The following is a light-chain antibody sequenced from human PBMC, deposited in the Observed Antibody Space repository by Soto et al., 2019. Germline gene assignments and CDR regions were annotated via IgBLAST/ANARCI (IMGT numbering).Light chain of an antibody. CDR3: QQYYHGLSLT. V-gene: IGKV3-20*01. Sequence: EIVLTQSPGTLSLSPGERATLSCRASQSVSSSYLGWYQQKPGQAPRLLIYGASSRATGIPDRFSGSGSGTDFTLTISRLEPEDVATYYCQQYYHGLSLTFGGGTKVELK. CDR2: GAS. J-gene: IGKJ4*01. CDR1: QSVSSSY.